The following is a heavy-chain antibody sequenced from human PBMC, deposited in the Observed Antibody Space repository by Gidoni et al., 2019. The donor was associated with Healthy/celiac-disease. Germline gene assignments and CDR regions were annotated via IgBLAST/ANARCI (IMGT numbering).Heavy chain of an antibody. Sequence: EVQLVESGGGLVQPGGSLRLSCPASGFTFRSYSMTWVRQAPGKGLEWVSYISSSRSTIYYADSVKGRFTISRDNAKNSLYLQMNSLRAEDTAVYYCARSDYGGNSPHFDYWGQGTLVTVSS. CDR3: ARSDYGGNSPHFDY. D-gene: IGHD4-17*01. CDR1: GFTFRSYS. CDR2: ISSSRSTI. J-gene: IGHJ4*02. V-gene: IGHV3-48*04.